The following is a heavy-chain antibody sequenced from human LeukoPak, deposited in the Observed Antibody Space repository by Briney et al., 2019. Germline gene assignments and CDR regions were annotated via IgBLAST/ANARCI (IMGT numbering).Heavy chain of an antibody. J-gene: IGHJ3*02. CDR1: GFSFSNYA. V-gene: IGHV3-23*01. CDR2: ISGSGGRT. CDR3: AKSCNYDDSSGDDALDI. Sequence: PGGSLRLSCAASGFSFSNYAMNWVRQAPGKGLEWVSGISGSGGRTYYADSVKGRFSISRDNSKNTLYLQMNSLRVEDTAVYYCAKSCNYDDSSGDDALDIWGQGTMVTVSS. D-gene: IGHD3-22*01.